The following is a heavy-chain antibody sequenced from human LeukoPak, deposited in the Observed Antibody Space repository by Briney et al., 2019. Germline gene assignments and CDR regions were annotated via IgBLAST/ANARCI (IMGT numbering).Heavy chain of an antibody. CDR3: ARARGSYGDYTFDS. Sequence: SETLSLTCTVSGGSISSYYWSWIRQPAGKGLEWIGRIYTSGSTNYNPSLKSRVTMSVDTSKSQFSLKLNSVAAADTAVYYCARARGSYGDYTFDSWGQEPWSPSPQ. J-gene: IGHJ4*01. CDR2: IYTSGST. D-gene: IGHD4-17*01. V-gene: IGHV4-4*07. CDR1: GGSISSYY.